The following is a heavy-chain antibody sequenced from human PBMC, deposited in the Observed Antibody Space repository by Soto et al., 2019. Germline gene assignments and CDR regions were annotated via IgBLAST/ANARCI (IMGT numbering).Heavy chain of an antibody. CDR2: ISAYNGNT. D-gene: IGHD3-9*01. V-gene: IGHV1-18*01. Sequence: GASVKVSCKASGYTFTSYGISWVRQAPGQGLEWMGWISAYNGNTNYAQKLQGRVTMTTDTSTSTAYMELRSLRSDDTAVYYCARDNGLRYFDWLAYYYYYGMDVWGQGTTVTVSS. CDR3: ARDNGLRYFDWLAYYYYYGMDV. CDR1: GYTFTSYG. J-gene: IGHJ6*02.